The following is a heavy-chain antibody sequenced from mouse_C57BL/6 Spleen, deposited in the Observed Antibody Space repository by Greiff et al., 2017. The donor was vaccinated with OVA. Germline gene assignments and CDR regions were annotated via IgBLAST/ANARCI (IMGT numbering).Heavy chain of an antibody. D-gene: IGHD1-1*01. V-gene: IGHV5-16*01. CDR2: INYDGSST. Sequence: EVHLVESEGGLVQPGSSMKLSCTASGFTFSDYYMAWVRQVPEKGLEWVANINYDGSSTYYLDSLKSRFIISRDNAKNILYLQMSSLKSEDTATYYCARGGGFTTVVDFDVWGTGTTVTVSS. CDR1: GFTFSDYY. CDR3: ARGGGFTTVVDFDV. J-gene: IGHJ1*03.